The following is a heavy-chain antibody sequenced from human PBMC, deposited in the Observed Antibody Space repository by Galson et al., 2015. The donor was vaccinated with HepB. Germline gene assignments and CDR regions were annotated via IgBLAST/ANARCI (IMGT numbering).Heavy chain of an antibody. CDR2: IRTRTYGGTA. D-gene: IGHD6-19*01. CDR3: TRNQYSSGGYLGAFDI. V-gene: IGHV3-49*03. J-gene: IGHJ3*02. CDR1: GFTFGDHT. Sequence: LRLSSAGSGFTFGDHTMTWFRQAPGKGLEWVGFIRTRTYGGTAEYAASVKGRFTISRDDSKSVAYLQMNSLKAEDTALYYCTRNQYSSGGYLGAFDIWGQGTMVTVSS.